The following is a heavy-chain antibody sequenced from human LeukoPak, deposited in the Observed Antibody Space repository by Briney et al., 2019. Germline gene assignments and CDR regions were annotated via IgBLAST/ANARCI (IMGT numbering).Heavy chain of an antibody. CDR1: GYTFTSYY. CDR2: INPRGTAT. Sequence: ASVKVSCKASGYTFTSYYMHWVRQAPGQGLEWMGLINPRGTATRYAEGFQGRLTLTRDLSTSTDYMELSSLRSDDTAVYFCARDTSEGDYAWWFDPWGQGTLVTVAS. V-gene: IGHV1-46*01. J-gene: IGHJ5*02. D-gene: IGHD3-16*01. CDR3: ARDTSEGDYAWWFDP.